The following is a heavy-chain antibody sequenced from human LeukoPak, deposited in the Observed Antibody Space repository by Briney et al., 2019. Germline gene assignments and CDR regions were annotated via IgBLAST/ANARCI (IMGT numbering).Heavy chain of an antibody. V-gene: IGHV3-48*04. CDR2: ISSSSSTI. Sequence: GGSLRLSCAASGFTFSSYTMNWVRQAPGKGLEWVSCISSSSSTIYYADSVKGRFTISRDNAKNSLYLQMNGLRAEDTAVYYCAELGITMIGGVWGQGTLVTVSS. D-gene: IGHD3-10*02. J-gene: IGHJ4*02. CDR1: GFTFSSYT. CDR3: AELGITMIGGV.